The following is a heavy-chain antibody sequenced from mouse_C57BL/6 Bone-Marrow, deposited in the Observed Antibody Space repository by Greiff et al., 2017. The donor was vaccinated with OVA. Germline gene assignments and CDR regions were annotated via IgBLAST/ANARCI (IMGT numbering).Heavy chain of an antibody. J-gene: IGHJ4*01. Sequence: QVQLQQPGAELVKPGASVKLSCKASGYTFTSYWMHWVKQRPGQGLEWIGMIHPNSGSTNYNEKFKSKATLTVDKSSSTAYMQLSSLTSEDSAVYYCARKGGRVYAMDYWGQGTSVTVSS. V-gene: IGHV1-64*01. CDR1: GYTFTSYW. CDR2: IHPNSGST. CDR3: ARKGGRVYAMDY.